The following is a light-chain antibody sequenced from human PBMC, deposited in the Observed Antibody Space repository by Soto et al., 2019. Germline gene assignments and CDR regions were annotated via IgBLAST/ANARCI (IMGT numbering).Light chain of an antibody. CDR3: QQYGGSPLT. CDR2: GAS. V-gene: IGKV3-20*01. CDR1: QSVSSN. J-gene: IGKJ1*01. Sequence: EIVMTQAPATLSVSPGERATLSCRASQSVSSNLAWYQQKPGQAPRLLIFGASSRATGIPDRFSGSGSGTDLTLTISRLEPEDFAVYYCQQYGGSPLTFGQGTKVDIK.